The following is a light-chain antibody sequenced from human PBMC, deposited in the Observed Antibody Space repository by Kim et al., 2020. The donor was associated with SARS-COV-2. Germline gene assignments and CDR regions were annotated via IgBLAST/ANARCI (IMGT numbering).Light chain of an antibody. CDR2: DAS. CDR3: QQANTLPPT. J-gene: IGKJ4*01. CDR1: RRVGTY. V-gene: IGKV1-12*01. Sequence: ASVGHRVTISCRASRRVGTYLIWYQQSQGKVPKLLLHDASHLQGGVPSRFSGSGSGTDFTLTINNLQPEDSAIYYCQQANTLPPTFGGGTKVDIK.